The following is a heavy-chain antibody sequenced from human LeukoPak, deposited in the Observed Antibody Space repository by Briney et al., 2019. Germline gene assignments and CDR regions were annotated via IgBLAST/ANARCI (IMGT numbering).Heavy chain of an antibody. CDR2: IYHSGST. CDR3: ARDRDSSGWSTDAFDI. V-gene: IGHV4-38-2*02. Sequence: SETLSLTCTVSGYSISSGYYWGWIRQPPGKGLEWIGSIYHSGSTYYNPSLKSRVTISVDTSKNQFSLKLSSVTAADTAVYYCARDRDSSGWSTDAFDIWGQGTMVTVSS. D-gene: IGHD6-19*01. J-gene: IGHJ3*02. CDR1: GYSISSGYY.